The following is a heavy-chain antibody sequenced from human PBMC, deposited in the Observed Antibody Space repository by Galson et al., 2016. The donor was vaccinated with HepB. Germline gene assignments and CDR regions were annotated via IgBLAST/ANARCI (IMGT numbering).Heavy chain of an antibody. J-gene: IGHJ5*01. CDR3: ARIYGSGTYGGNNWFDS. Sequence: QSGAEVKKPGESLKISCKGSGYSFTNYWIGWVRQMPGKGLEWMGIIYPGDSDTRYSPSFQGQVTISVDKSISTAYLQWSSLMASDTAMYYCARIYGSGTYGGNNWFDSWGQGTLVTVSS. CDR2: IYPGDSDT. D-gene: IGHD3-10*01. CDR1: GYSFTNYW. V-gene: IGHV5-51*01.